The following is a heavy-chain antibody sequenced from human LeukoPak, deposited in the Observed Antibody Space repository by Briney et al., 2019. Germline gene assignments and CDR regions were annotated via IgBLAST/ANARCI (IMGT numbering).Heavy chain of an antibody. Sequence: GGSLRLSCAASGFTFSSYGMDWVRQAPGKGLEWVAVISYDGSNKYYADSVKGRFAISRDNSKNTLYLQMNSLRAEDTAVYYCAKDPGRGYYYDIDYWGQGTLVTVSS. CDR2: ISYDGSNK. J-gene: IGHJ4*02. CDR3: AKDPGRGYYYDIDY. D-gene: IGHD3-22*01. CDR1: GFTFSSYG. V-gene: IGHV3-30*18.